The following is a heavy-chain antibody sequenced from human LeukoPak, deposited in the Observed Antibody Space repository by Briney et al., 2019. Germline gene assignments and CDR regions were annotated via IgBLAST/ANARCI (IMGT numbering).Heavy chain of an antibody. CDR1: GFAFSDYW. J-gene: IGHJ4*02. CDR2: IKQDGSKE. CDR3: VRDGGVSGYDLLDY. Sequence: GGSLRLSCAASGFAFSDYWMTWVRQAPGKGLEWVAHIKQDGSKENYMDSVKGRFTISTENAKNSLSLQMNSLRAEDTAVYYCVRDGGVSGYDLLDYWGQGTLVTVSS. V-gene: IGHV3-7*01. D-gene: IGHD5-12*01.